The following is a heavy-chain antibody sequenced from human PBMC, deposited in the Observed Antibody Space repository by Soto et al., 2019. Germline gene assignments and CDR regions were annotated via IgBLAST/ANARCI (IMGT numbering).Heavy chain of an antibody. CDR1: GFTFSSNA. V-gene: IGHV3-23*01. CDR2: ISGSGGST. D-gene: IGHD5-12*01. Sequence: PGGSLRLSCAASGFTFSSNAMSWVRQAPGKGLEWVSAISGSGGSTYYADSVKGRFTISRDNSKNTLYLQMNSLRAEDTAVYYCAKDGPGYGGYDYSDYWGQGTLVTVSS. CDR3: AKDGPGYGGYDYSDY. J-gene: IGHJ4*02.